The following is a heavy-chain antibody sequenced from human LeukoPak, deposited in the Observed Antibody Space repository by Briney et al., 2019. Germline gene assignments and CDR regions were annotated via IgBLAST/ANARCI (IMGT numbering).Heavy chain of an antibody. V-gene: IGHV1-69*13. J-gene: IGHJ5*02. CDR3: ARDLGGDCQVNGWFDP. CDR2: IIPIFGTA. Sequence: ASVKVSCKASGGTFSSYAISWVRQAPGQGLEWMGGIIPIFGTANYAQKFQGRVTITADESTSTAYMELSSLRSEDTAVYYCARDLGGDCQVNGWFDPWGQGTLVTVSS. D-gene: IGHD2-21*02. CDR1: GGTFSSYA.